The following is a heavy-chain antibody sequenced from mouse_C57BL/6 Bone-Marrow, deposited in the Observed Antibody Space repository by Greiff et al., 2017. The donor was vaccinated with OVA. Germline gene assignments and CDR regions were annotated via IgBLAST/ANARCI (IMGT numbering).Heavy chain of an antibody. Sequence: EVQLQQSGTVLARPGASVKMSCKTSGYTFTSYWMHWVKQRPGQGLEWIGAIYPGNSDTSYNQKFKGKAKLTAVTSASTAYMELSSLTNEDSAVYYCTRSRNSYYGNRWYFDVWGTGTTVTVSS. D-gene: IGHD2-1*01. V-gene: IGHV1-5*01. CDR1: GYTFTSYW. CDR3: TRSRNSYYGNRWYFDV. CDR2: IYPGNSDT. J-gene: IGHJ1*03.